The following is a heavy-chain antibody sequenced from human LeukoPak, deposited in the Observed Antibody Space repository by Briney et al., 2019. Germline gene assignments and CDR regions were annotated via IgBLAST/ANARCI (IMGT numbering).Heavy chain of an antibody. CDR2: VDYSGRP. D-gene: IGHD1-1*01. J-gene: IGHJ3*02. CDR3: ARSTTYVDAFDI. V-gene: IGHV4-39*01. Sequence: SETLSLTCTVSGGSISSGSYFWGWVRQPPGKGLEWIGSVDYSGRPCYNPSLRSRVTISVDTSKNQFSLKLTSVTAADTAVYYCARSTTYVDAFDIWGQGTMVTVSS. CDR1: GGSISSGSYF.